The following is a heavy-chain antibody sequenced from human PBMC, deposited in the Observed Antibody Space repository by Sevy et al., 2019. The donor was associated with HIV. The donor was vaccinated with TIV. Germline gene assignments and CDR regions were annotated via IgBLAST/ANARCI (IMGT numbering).Heavy chain of an antibody. CDR3: AKDASSQWLNYFFDY. CDR2: ISDGGTNK. J-gene: IGHJ4*02. Sequence: GGSLRLSCAASGFTFSNYGIHWVRQAPGKGLEWLAAISDGGTNKYYTDSVKGRFTISRDNSKNTLYLQMNSLRAEDTAVYFCAKDASSQWLNYFFDYWGQGTLVTVSS. V-gene: IGHV3-30*18. CDR1: GFTFSNYG. D-gene: IGHD6-19*01.